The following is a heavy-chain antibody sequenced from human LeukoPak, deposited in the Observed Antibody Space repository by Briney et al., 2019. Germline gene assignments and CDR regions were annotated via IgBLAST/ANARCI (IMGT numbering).Heavy chain of an antibody. CDR2: MNPNSGNT. V-gene: IGHV1-8*01. D-gene: IGHD3-16*01. Sequence: WASVKVSCKASGYTFTSYDINWVRQATGQGPEWMGWMNPNSGNTGYAQKFQGGVTMTRNTSISTAYMELSSLRSEDTAVYYCARAVRPFTYYYHGMVVWGQGTTVTVSS. CDR3: ARAVRPFTYYYHGMVV. J-gene: IGHJ6*02. CDR1: GYTFTSYD.